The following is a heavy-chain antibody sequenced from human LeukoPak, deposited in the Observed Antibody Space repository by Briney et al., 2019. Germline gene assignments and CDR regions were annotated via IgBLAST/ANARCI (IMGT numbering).Heavy chain of an antibody. Sequence: SETLSLTCTVSGGSMRSQYWSWIRQTPGKGPEWIGLIYYDGATNYNPSLKSRVTISVDTSKNQFSLRLKSVTAADTAVYYCASDGILVPGSDNSFDPWGRGTLVTVSS. D-gene: IGHD6-19*01. CDR1: GGSMRSQY. J-gene: IGHJ5*02. CDR2: IYYDGAT. V-gene: IGHV4-59*11. CDR3: ASDGILVPGSDNSFDP.